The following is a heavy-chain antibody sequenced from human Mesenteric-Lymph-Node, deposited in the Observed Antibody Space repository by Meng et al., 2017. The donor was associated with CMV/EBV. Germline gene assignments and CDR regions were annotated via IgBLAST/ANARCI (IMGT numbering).Heavy chain of an antibody. CDR3: ARGYTMYYFDY. D-gene: IGHD3-10*02. Sequence: LSCAGAGFTFSSYWMHWVRQAPGKGLVWVSRINSDGSSTSYADSVKGRFTISRDNAKNTLFLQMNSLRAEDTAVYYCARGYTMYYFDYWGQGTLVTVSS. CDR2: INSDGSST. CDR1: GFTFSSYW. V-gene: IGHV3-74*01. J-gene: IGHJ4*02.